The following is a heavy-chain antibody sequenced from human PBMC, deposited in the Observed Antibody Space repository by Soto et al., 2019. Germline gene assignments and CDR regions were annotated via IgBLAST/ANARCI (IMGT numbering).Heavy chain of an antibody. CDR3: ARESPCITMVRGVITSPNWFDP. D-gene: IGHD3-10*01. V-gene: IGHV1-69*04. CDR2: IIPILGIA. Sequence: ASVTVSCKASGGTFCSYTISWVRQAPGQGLEWMGRIIPILGIANYAQKSQDRVTITADKSTSTAYMELSSLRPEDTAVYYCARESPCITMVRGVITSPNWFDPWGQGTLVTVSS. CDR1: GGTFCSYT. J-gene: IGHJ5*02.